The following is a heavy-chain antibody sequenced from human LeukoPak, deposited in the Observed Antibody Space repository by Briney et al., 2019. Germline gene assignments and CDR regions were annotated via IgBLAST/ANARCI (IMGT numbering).Heavy chain of an antibody. J-gene: IGHJ4*02. D-gene: IGHD5-12*01. CDR3: AKDFAPDTGYDFDY. Sequence: GGSLRLSCGASGFTFSNYAMSWVRQAPGKGLEWLSTIYGSGDRTSHADSVKGRFTISRDNSKNTLYLQMNSLRAEDTAVYYCAKDFAPDTGYDFDYWGQGTLVTVSS. CDR2: IYGSGDRT. V-gene: IGHV3-23*01. CDR1: GFTFSNYA.